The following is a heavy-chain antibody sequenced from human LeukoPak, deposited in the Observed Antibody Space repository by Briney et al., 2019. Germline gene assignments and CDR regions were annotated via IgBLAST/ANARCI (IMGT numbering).Heavy chain of an antibody. J-gene: IGHJ4*02. CDR2: INGDGRST. V-gene: IGHV3-74*01. Sequence: PGGSLSLSCAASGFTFGSYSMHWVRQVPGQGLVWVSHINGDGRSTTYADSVKGRFTISRDNAKNTLYLQMNSLRAEDTAVYYCARGRRDYWGQGTLVTVSS. CDR1: GFTFGSYS. CDR3: ARGRRDY.